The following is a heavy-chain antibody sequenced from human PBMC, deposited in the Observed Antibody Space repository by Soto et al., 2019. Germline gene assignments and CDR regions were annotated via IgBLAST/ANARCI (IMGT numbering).Heavy chain of an antibody. Sequence: SSVKLSCKASGGTFSSYAISWVRQAPGQGLEWMGGIIPIFGTANYAQKFQGRVTITADESTSTAYMELSSLRSEDTAVYYCPRNMGVLVAEYYYYYGSDGWGQGT. D-gene: IGHD5-12*01. V-gene: IGHV1-69*13. CDR1: GGTFSSYA. CDR2: IIPIFGTA. J-gene: IGHJ6*02. CDR3: PRNMGVLVAEYYYYYGSDG.